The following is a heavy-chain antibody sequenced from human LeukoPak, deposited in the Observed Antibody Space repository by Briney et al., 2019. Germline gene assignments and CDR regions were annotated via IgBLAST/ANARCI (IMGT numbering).Heavy chain of an antibody. V-gene: IGHV4-59*08. Sequence: LSSMSTVAXRSITAKCCCWIRHSPPVRQRCIEYIYCSGSTNYYPSLKSRVTISVDTSKIQFSLKLSSVTAADTAVYYCARHGIAVAGTGDWFDPWGQGTLVTVSS. CDR3: ARHGIAVAGTGDWFDP. D-gene: IGHD6-19*01. J-gene: IGHJ5*02. CDR1: XRSITAKC. CDR2: IYCSGST.